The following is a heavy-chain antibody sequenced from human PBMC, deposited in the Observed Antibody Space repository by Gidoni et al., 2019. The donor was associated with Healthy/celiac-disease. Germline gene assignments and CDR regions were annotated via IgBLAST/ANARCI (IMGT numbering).Heavy chain of an antibody. Sequence: QVQLVQSGAEVKKPGSSVKVSCKASGGTFSSYALSWVRQAPGQGLECMGGIIPIFGTANYAQKFQGRVTITADESTSTAYMELSSLRSEDTAVYYCARRAYSSSWYDYWGQGTLVTVSS. CDR3: ARRAYSSSWYDY. V-gene: IGHV1-69*01. J-gene: IGHJ4*02. D-gene: IGHD6-13*01. CDR2: IIPIFGTA. CDR1: GGTFSSYA.